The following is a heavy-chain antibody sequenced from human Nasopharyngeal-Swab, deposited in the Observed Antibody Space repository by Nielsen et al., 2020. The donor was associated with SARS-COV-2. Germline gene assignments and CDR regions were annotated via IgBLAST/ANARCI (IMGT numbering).Heavy chain of an antibody. V-gene: IGHV4-59*08. CDR2: IYYSGNT. D-gene: IGHD3-9*01. Sequence: SETLSLTCTVSGGSMNSYSWSWIRQPPGKGLELIGHIYYSGNTKYNPSLKSRVTISIDTSKNQFSLNLNTVTAADTAVYYCARHPPLSGFDYWGQGTLVTVPS. CDR3: ARHPPLSGFDY. CDR1: GGSMNSYS. J-gene: IGHJ4*02.